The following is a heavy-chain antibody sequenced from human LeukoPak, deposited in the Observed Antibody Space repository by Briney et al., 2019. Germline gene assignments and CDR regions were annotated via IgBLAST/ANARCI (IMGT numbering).Heavy chain of an antibody. D-gene: IGHD1-26*01. Sequence: GASVKVSWKTSGYTFTAFFIHWVRQAPGQGLEWMGWLNPNSGGTNYAQKFQGRVTMTRDTSISTAYMELSRLRSDDTAVYFCARVGAAYQDSNYWGQGTLVTVSS. J-gene: IGHJ4*02. CDR1: GYTFTAFF. CDR2: LNPNSGGT. V-gene: IGHV1-2*02. CDR3: ARVGAAYQDSNY.